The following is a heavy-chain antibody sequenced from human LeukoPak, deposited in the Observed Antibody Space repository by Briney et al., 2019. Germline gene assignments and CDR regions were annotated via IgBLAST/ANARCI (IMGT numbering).Heavy chain of an antibody. CDR2: MNQDGSEK. V-gene: IGHV3-7*01. D-gene: IGHD2-21*02. CDR1: GLQFSNYW. Sequence: GGSLRLSCAVSGLQFSNYWMGWIRQAPGKGLEWVANMNQDGSEKYYANSVKGRFTICRDNARSSLFLQLNSLRAEDTAVYSCVVSRLRAAYDIWGQGTVVLVSS. J-gene: IGHJ3*02. CDR3: VVSRLRAAYDI.